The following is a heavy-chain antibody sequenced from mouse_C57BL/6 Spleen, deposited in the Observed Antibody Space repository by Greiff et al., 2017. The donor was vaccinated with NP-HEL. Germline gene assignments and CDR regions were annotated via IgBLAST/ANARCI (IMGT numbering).Heavy chain of an antibody. Sequence: VQLKQSGPELVKPGASVKISCKASGYSFTGYYMNWVKQSPEKSLEWIGEINPSTGGTTYNQKFKAKATLTVDKSSGTAYMQLKSLTSEDSAVYYCARVGIYYDYHYAMDYWGQGTSVTVSS. D-gene: IGHD2-4*01. J-gene: IGHJ4*01. V-gene: IGHV1-42*01. CDR2: INPSTGGT. CDR1: GYSFTGYY. CDR3: ARVGIYYDYHYAMDY.